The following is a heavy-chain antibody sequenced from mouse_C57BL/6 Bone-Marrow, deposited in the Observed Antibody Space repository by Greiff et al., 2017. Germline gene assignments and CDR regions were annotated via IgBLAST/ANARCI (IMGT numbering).Heavy chain of an antibody. CDR2: IYPGSGST. Sequence: QVQLQQPGAELVKPGASVKMSCKASGYTFTSYWITWVKQRPGQGLEWIGDIYPGSGSTNYNEKFKSKATLTVDTSSSTAYMPLSSLTSEDSAFYYCARPYYSNDWYFDVGGTGTTVTVSS. J-gene: IGHJ1*03. D-gene: IGHD2-5*01. V-gene: IGHV1-55*01. CDR1: GYTFTSYW. CDR3: ARPYYSNDWYFDV.